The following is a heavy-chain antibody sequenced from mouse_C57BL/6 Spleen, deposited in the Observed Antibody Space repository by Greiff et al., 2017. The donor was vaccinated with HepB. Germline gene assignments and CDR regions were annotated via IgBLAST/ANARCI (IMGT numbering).Heavy chain of an antibody. CDR3: TRNDDYDGNY. J-gene: IGHJ4*01. Sequence: VQLQQSGAELVRPGASVTLSCKASGYTFTDYEMHWVKQTPVHGLEWIGAIDPETGGTAYNQKFKGKAILTADKSSSTAYMELRSLTSEDSDVYYCTRNDDYDGNYWGQGTSVTVSS. CDR1: GYTFTDYE. V-gene: IGHV1-15*01. CDR2: IDPETGGT. D-gene: IGHD2-4*01.